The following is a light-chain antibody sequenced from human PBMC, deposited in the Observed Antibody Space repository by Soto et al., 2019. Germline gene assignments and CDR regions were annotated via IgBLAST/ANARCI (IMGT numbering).Light chain of an antibody. CDR3: QQRNNWLT. J-gene: IGKJ3*01. CDR1: QNVSTY. CDR2: DAS. V-gene: IGKV3-11*01. Sequence: EIVLTQSPATLSLSPGERATLSCRASQNVSTYFAWYQQKPGQAPRLLIYDASNRATGIPARFSGSGSGPDFTLTISRLEPEDFAVYYCQQRNNWLTFGPGTKVDIK.